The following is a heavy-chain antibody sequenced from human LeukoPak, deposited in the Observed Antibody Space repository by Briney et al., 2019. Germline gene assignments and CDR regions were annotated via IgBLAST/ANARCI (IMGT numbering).Heavy chain of an antibody. Sequence: SETLSLTCTVSGGSISTYYWNWIRQPPGKGLEWIGYIYHSGSTNYNPSLQSRVTISVDTSKNQFSLNLNSVTAADTAVYYCARQVSILYDILTDAPNWFDPWGQGTLVTVSS. V-gene: IGHV4-59*01. CDR3: ARQVSILYDILTDAPNWFDP. CDR1: GGSISTYY. D-gene: IGHD3-9*01. CDR2: IYHSGST. J-gene: IGHJ5*02.